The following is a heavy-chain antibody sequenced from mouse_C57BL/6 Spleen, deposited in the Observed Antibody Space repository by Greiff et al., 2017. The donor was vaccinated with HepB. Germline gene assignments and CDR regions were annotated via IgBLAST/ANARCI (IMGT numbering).Heavy chain of an antibody. Sequence: VQLQQPGAELVRPGSSVKLSCKASGYTFTSYWMDWVKQRPGQGLEWIGNIYPSDSETHYNQKFKDKATLTVDKSSSTAYMQLSSLTSEDSAVYYCARGTKGDWFAYWGQGTLVTVSA. V-gene: IGHV1-61*01. CDR1: GYTFTSYW. CDR3: ARGTKGDWFAY. J-gene: IGHJ3*01. CDR2: IYPSDSET. D-gene: IGHD3-3*01.